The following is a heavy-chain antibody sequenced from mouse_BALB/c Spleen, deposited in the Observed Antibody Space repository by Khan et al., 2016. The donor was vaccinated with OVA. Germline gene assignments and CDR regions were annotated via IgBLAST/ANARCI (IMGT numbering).Heavy chain of an antibody. CDR1: GNTFTEYT. CDR2: INPKNGVT. Sequence: VRLQQSGPELVKPGASVKISCKTSGNTFTEYTLHWVKQSHGKSLEWIGVINPKNGVTSYNQKFKGKATLTVDKSSSTAYMEFRSLTSEDSAVYYCARDAGRYWGQGTSVTGSS. V-gene: IGHV1-18*01. J-gene: IGHJ4*01. D-gene: IGHD3-3*01. CDR3: ARDAGRY.